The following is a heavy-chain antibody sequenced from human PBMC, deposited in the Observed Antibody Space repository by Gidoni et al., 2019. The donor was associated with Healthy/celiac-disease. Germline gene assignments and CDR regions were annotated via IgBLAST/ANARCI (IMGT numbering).Heavy chain of an antibody. D-gene: IGHD6-13*01. Sequence: QVQLQQWGAGLLKPSETLSFTCAVYGGSFSGYYWSWIRQPPGKGLEWIGEINHSGSTNYNPSLKSRVTISVDTSKNQFSLKLSSVTAADTAVYYCAGSYSSSWYPQSWGQGTLVTVSS. V-gene: IGHV4-34*01. CDR1: GGSFSGYY. CDR2: INHSGST. CDR3: AGSYSSSWYPQS. J-gene: IGHJ4*02.